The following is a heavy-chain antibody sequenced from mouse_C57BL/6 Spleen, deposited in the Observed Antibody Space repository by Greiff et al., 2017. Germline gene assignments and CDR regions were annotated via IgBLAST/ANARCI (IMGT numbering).Heavy chain of an antibody. CDR1: GFTFSSYG. Sequence: VQLKESGGDLVKPGGSLKLSCAASGFTFSSYGMSWVRQTPDKRLEWVATISSGGSYTYSPDSVKGRFTISRDNAKNTLYLQMSSLKSEDTAMYYCARALITTVVAYYFDYWGQGTTLTVSS. CDR3: ARALITTVVAYYFDY. J-gene: IGHJ2*01. V-gene: IGHV5-6*01. D-gene: IGHD1-1*01. CDR2: ISSGGSYT.